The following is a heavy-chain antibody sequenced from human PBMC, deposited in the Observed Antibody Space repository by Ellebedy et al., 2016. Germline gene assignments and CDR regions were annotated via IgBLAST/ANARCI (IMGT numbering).Heavy chain of an antibody. V-gene: IGHV3-48*02. CDR3: AREEYYYGSGSPVDY. J-gene: IGHJ4*02. CDR2: ISSSSSTI. Sequence: GESLKISXAASGFTFSSYSMNWVRQAPGKGLEWASYISSSSSTIYYADSVKGRFTISRDNAKNSLYLQMNSLRDEDTAVYYCAREEYYYGSGSPVDYWGQGTLVTVSS. CDR1: GFTFSSYS. D-gene: IGHD3-10*01.